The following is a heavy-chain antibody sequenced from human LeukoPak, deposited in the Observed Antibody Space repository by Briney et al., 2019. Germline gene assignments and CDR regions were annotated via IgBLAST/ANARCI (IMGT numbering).Heavy chain of an antibody. V-gene: IGHV3-21*06. Sequence: PGGSLRLSCAASGFSFSSHSMNWVRQAPGKGLERISYISSTSNEIYYVDSVKGRFTISRDDAKNSLYLQMNSLSAEDTAVYYCAKEGSYYGSGSYVHWGQGTLVTVSS. CDR2: ISSTSNEI. D-gene: IGHD3-10*01. CDR1: GFSFSSHS. J-gene: IGHJ4*02. CDR3: AKEGSYYGSGSYVH.